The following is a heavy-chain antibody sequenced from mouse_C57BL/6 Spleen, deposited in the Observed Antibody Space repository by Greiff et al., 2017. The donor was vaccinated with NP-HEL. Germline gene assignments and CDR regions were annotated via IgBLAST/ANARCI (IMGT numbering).Heavy chain of an antibody. CDR3: TRSGYYYFDY. Sequence: QVQLQQSGAELVRPGASVTLSCMASGYTFTDYEMHWVKQTPVHGLEWIGAIDPETGGTAYNQKFKGKAILTADKSSSTAYMELRSLTSEDSAVYYCTRSGYYYFDYWGQGTTLTVSS. V-gene: IGHV1-15*01. CDR2: IDPETGGT. D-gene: IGHD3-1*01. J-gene: IGHJ2*01. CDR1: GYTFTDYE.